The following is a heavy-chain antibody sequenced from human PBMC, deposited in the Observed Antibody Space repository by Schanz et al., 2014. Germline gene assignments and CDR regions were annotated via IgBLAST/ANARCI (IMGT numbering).Heavy chain of an antibody. V-gene: IGHV3-23*01. D-gene: IGHD3-9*01. CDR2: LSGDGGTT. Sequence: EVQLLEAGGGLVQPGGSLRLSCAASGFTFSSYTMSWVRQAPGKGLQLVSSLSGDGGTTHYADSVKGRFTISRDNYKNTLYLQMDSLKTEDTAVYYCARRNFYDKSAAFDYWGQGSLVTVSS. J-gene: IGHJ4*02. CDR3: ARRNFYDKSAAFDY. CDR1: GFTFSSYT.